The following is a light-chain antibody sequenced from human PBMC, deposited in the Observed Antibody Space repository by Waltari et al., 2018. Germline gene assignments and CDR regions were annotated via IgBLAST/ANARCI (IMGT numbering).Light chain of an antibody. J-gene: IGKJ4*01. Sequence: EVVMTQSPATLSVSPGDRATLSCRASQSVSSNLAWYQQKPGQAPRLLVHGATTRATGIPARFSGSGSRTEFTLTISSLQSEDFAVYYCQQYNNWLLLTFGGGTKVEIK. CDR3: QQYNNWLLLT. CDR2: GAT. V-gene: IGKV3-15*01. CDR1: QSVSSN.